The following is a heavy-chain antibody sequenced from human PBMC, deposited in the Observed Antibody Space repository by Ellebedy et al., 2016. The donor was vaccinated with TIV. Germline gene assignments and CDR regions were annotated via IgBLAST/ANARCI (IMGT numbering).Heavy chain of an antibody. CDR2: IGSGGADT. Sequence: GESLKISCVASGFTFSNYNMNWVRQAPGRGLEWVSAIGSGGADTYYADSVKGRFTISRDNSRNTLYLQMNSLRAEDTAIYFCAKKTIVCDTRGNYFDYWGQGTLVTVSS. J-gene: IGHJ4*02. CDR1: GFTFSNYN. D-gene: IGHD5/OR15-5a*01. V-gene: IGHV3-23*01. CDR3: AKKTIVCDTRGNYFDY.